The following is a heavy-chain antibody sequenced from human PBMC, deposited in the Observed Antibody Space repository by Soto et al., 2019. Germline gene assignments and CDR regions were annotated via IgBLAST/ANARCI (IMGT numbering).Heavy chain of an antibody. V-gene: IGHV3-23*01. J-gene: IGHJ4*02. CDR2: ISGSGGST. CDR3: AKDRLAENWNYAY. D-gene: IGHD1-7*01. CDR1: GFTFSSYA. Sequence: PGGSLRLSWAASGFTFSSYAMSWVRQAPGKGLEWVSAISGSGGSTYYADSVKGRFTISRDNSKNTLYLQMNSLRAEDTAVYYCAKDRLAENWNYAYWGQGTLVTVSS.